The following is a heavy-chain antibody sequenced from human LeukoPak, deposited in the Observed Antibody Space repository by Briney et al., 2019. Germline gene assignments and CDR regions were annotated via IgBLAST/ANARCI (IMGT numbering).Heavy chain of an antibody. CDR3: ARGRVGYCSSTSCPDFDY. V-gene: IGHV3-74*01. Sequence: PGGSLRLSCAASGFPFSSYWMHWVRQAPGTGLVWVSRINSDGSSTSYADSVKGRFTISRDNAKNTLYLQMNSLRAEDTAVYYCARGRVGYCSSTSCPDFDYWGQGTLVTVSS. D-gene: IGHD2-2*01. CDR1: GFPFSSYW. CDR2: INSDGSST. J-gene: IGHJ4*02.